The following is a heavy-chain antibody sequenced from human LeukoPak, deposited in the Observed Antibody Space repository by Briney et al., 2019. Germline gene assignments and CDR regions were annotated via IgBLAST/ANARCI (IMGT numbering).Heavy chain of an antibody. CDR2: IIPIFGTA. V-gene: IGHV1-69*13. D-gene: IGHD6-13*01. CDR1: GYTFTSYY. J-gene: IGHJ4*02. CDR3: ARESRYSSSWHFDY. Sequence: ASVKVSCKASGYTFTSYYMHWVRQAPGQGLEWMGGIIPIFGTANYAQKFQGRVTITADESTSTAYMELSSLRSEDTAVYYCARESRYSSSWHFDYWGQGTLVTVSS.